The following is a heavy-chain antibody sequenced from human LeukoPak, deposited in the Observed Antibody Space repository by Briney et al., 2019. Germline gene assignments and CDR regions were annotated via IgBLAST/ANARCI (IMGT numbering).Heavy chain of an antibody. V-gene: IGHV3-48*02. J-gene: IGHJ4*02. CDR2: ISSSSSTI. CDR3: ARDRVDYGDYVDY. Sequence: GGSLRLSCAASGFTFSSYSMNWVRQVPGKGLEWVSYISSSSSTIYNADSVKGRFTISRDNAKNSLYLQMNSLRDEDTAVYYCARDRVDYGDYVDYWGQGTLVTVSS. CDR1: GFTFSSYS. D-gene: IGHD4-17*01.